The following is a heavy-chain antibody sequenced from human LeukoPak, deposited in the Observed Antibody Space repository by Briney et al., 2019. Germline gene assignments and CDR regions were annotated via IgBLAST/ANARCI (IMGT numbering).Heavy chain of an antibody. V-gene: IGHV1-2*02. J-gene: IGHJ3*02. CDR1: GYSFTGCY. D-gene: IGHD3-16*01. CDR2: INPKTGGR. Sequence: ASVKVSCKASGYSFTGCYMHWMRQAPAQGLEWMGWINPKTGGRNNAHKFQGRVTMTRDTSISTAYMELSRLGSDDTALYYCATSTLGADGFDIWGQGAMVTVSS. CDR3: ATSTLGADGFDI.